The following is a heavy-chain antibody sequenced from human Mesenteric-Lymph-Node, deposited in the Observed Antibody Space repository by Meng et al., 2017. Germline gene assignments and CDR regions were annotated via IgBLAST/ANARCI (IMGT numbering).Heavy chain of an antibody. CDR2: IYPGDSDT. Sequence: KVSCKGSGYSFTDYWIAWVRQKPGKGLEWMGIIYPGDSDTSYSPSFQGQVTISVGKSISTAYLQWRSLRASDTAMYYCARHVDLDSWGQGTLVTVSS. CDR1: GYSFTDYW. J-gene: IGHJ4*02. V-gene: IGHV5-51*01. D-gene: IGHD3-9*01. CDR3: ARHVDLDS.